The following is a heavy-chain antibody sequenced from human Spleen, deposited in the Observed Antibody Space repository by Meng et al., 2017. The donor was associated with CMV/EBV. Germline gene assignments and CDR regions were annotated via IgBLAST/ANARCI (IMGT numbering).Heavy chain of an antibody. CDR2: ISYDGSTI. J-gene: IGHJ4*02. CDR3: ARDSDY. CDR1: GFTFSSYA. V-gene: IGHV3-30-3*01. Sequence: GESLKISCAASGFTFSSYAMHWVRQAPGKGLEWVAVISYDGSTIHYADSVKGRFTISRDNSKNTVYLQMDSLKVEDTSVYYRARDSDYWGQGTLVTVSS.